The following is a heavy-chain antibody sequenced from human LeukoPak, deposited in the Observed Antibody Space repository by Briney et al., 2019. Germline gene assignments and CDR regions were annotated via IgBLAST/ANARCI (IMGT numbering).Heavy chain of an antibody. CDR2: INPNSGGT. Sequence: ASVKVSCRASGYTFTGYYMHWVRQAPGQGLEWMGWINPNSGGTNYAQKFQGRVTMTRDTSISTAYMELSRLRSDDTAVYYCARENYGGNSVFDYWGQGTLVTVSS. CDR1: GYTFTGYY. D-gene: IGHD4-23*01. V-gene: IGHV1-2*02. J-gene: IGHJ4*02. CDR3: ARENYGGNSVFDY.